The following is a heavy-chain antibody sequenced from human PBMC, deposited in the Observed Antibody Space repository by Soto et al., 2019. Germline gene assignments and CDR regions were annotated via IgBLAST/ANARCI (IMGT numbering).Heavy chain of an antibody. V-gene: IGHV4-39*01. J-gene: IGHJ4*02. Sequence: PSETLSLTCTVSGGSISSDGYYWGWIRQSPGKGLEWIGNIYYSGNTFYNPSLKIRVTISVDTSKNQIYLHLSAVTAADTAIFYCASIAAPGTTHFDFWGQGTLVTVSS. CDR2: IYYSGNT. D-gene: IGHD6-13*01. CDR1: GGSISSDGYY. CDR3: ASIAAPGTTHFDF.